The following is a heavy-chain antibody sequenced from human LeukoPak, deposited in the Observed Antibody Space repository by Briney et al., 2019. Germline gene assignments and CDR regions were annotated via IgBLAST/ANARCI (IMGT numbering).Heavy chain of an antibody. CDR2: IYYSGST. CDR1: GGSISSGDYY. J-gene: IGHJ2*01. D-gene: IGHD2-2*01. CDR3: ARVGLSSVVPAAPGGWYFDL. V-gene: IGHV4-30-4*08. Sequence: SETLSLTCTVSGGSISSGDYYWSWIRQPPGKGLEWIGYIYYSGSTYYNPSLKSRVTISVDTSKNQFSLKLSSVTAADTAVYYCARVGLSSVVPAAPGGWYFDLWGRGTLVTVSS.